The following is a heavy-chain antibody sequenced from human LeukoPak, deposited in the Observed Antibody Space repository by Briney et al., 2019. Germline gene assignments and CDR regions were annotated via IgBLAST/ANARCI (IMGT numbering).Heavy chain of an antibody. CDR1: GFTFSIYS. J-gene: IGHJ4*02. CDR3: ARLSLHCSGGSCYRGAFDS. Sequence: PGGSLRLSCAASGFTFSIYSMNWIRQPPGKGLEWIGSTYYSGSTYYNPSLKSRVTISVDTSKNQFSLNLSSVTAADTAVYYCARLSLHCSGGSCYRGAFDSWGQGTLVTVSS. D-gene: IGHD2-15*01. CDR2: TYYSGST. V-gene: IGHV4-38-2*01.